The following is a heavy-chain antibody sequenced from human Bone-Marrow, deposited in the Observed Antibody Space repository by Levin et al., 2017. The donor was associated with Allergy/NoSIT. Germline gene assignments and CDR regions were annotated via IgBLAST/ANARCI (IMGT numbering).Heavy chain of an antibody. Sequence: SGPTLVKPTQTLTLTCTFSGFSLSTSGVGVGWIRQPPGKALEWLALIYWDDDKRYSPSLKSRLTITKDTSKNQVVLTMTNMDPVDTATYYCARLDYYDSSGYYSWCYFDYWGQGTLVTVSS. CDR3: ARLDYYDSSGYYSWCYFDY. J-gene: IGHJ4*02. V-gene: IGHV2-5*02. CDR1: GFSLSTSGVG. CDR2: IYWDDDK. D-gene: IGHD3-22*01.